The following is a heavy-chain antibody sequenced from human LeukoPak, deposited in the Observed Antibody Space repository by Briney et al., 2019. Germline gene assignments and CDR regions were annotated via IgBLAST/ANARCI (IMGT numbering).Heavy chain of an antibody. D-gene: IGHD3-9*01. CDR1: GFTFSSYA. CDR3: AKSSRYFHSLGI. Sequence: GGSLRLSCAASGFTFSSYAMHWVRQAPGKGLEWVAVISYDGSNKYYADSVKGRFTISRDNSKNTLYLQMNSLRAEDTALYYCAKSSRYFHSLGIWGQGTMVTVSS. CDR2: ISYDGSNK. J-gene: IGHJ3*02. V-gene: IGHV3-30-3*01.